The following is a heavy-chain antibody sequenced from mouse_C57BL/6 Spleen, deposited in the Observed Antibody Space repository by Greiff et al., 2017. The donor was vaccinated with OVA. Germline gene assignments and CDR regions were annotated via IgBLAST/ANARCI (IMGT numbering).Heavy chain of an antibody. D-gene: IGHD2-10*02. CDR2: LDPSDSYT. CDR1: GYTFTSYW. J-gene: IGHJ4*01. Sequence: VQLQQPGAELVKPGASVKLSCKASGYTFTSYWMQWVKQRPGQGLEWIGELDPSDSYTNYNQKFKGKATLTVDTSSSTAYMQLSSLTSEDSAVYYCAMGSMDYYAMDYWGQGTSVTVSS. CDR3: AMGSMDYYAMDY. V-gene: IGHV1-50*01.